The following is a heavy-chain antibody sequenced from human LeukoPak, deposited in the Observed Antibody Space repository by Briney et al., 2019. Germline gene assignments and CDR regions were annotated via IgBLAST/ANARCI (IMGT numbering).Heavy chain of an antibody. J-gene: IGHJ4*02. Sequence: SETLALTCTVSGGSISSSSYYWGWIRQPPGKGLEWIGSIYYSGSTYYNPSLKSRVTISVDTSKNQFSLKLSSVTAADTAVYYCARHLLGYCSGGSCLLSSLDYWGQGTLVTVSS. CDR1: GGSISSSSYY. V-gene: IGHV4-39*01. CDR3: ARHLLGYCSGGSCLLSSLDY. CDR2: IYYSGST. D-gene: IGHD2-15*01.